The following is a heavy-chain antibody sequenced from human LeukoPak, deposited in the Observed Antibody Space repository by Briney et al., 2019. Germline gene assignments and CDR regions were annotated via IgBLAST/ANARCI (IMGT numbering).Heavy chain of an antibody. CDR2: IYYSGST. V-gene: IGHV4-59*01. Sequence: SETLSLTCTVSGGSISSYYWSWIRQPPGKGLEWIGYIYYSGSTNYNPSLKSRVTISVDTSKNQFSLKLSSVTAADTAVYYCAGGPDYYDSSGYYYSYYYGMDVWGQGTTVTVSS. CDR3: AGGPDYYDSSGYYYSYYYGMDV. CDR1: GGSISSYY. D-gene: IGHD3-22*01. J-gene: IGHJ6*02.